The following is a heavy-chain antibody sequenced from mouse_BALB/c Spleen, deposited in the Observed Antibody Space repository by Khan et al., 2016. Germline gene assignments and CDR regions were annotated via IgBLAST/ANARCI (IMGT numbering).Heavy chain of an antibody. V-gene: IGHV5-6-3*01. CDR2: INNNGGRT. CDR1: GFTFSTYA. Sequence: EVELVESGGGLVQPGGSLNLSCAASGFTFSTYAMSWVRQTPDKRLELVATINNNGGRTYYVDSVRGRFTISRDNAKNTLYLQMSRLRSEDTAMYYCARVRQAVDYWGQGTSVTVSS. CDR3: ARVRQAVDY. J-gene: IGHJ4*01. D-gene: IGHD2-14*01.